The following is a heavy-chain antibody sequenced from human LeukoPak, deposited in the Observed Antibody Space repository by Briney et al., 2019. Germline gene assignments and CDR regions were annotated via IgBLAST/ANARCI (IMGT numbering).Heavy chain of an antibody. CDR3: ARERDGRFFDY. V-gene: IGHV3-7*01. J-gene: IGHJ4*02. D-gene: IGHD5-24*01. CDR1: GLIFRSYW. CDR2: INQDGSEK. Sequence: GGSLRLSCAVSGLIFRSYWMSWVRQAPGKGLEWVANINQDGSEKYFVDSVKGRFTISRDNAKNSLHLQMNTLRAEDTAVYYCARERDGRFFDYWGRGTLVTVSS.